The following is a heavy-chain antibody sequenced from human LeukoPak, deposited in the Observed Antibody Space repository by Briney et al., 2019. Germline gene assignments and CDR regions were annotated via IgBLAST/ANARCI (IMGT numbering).Heavy chain of an antibody. CDR2: IYYSGST. CDR1: GGSVSSYY. Sequence: SETLSLTCTVSGGSVSSYYWSWIRQPPGKGLEWIGYIYYSGSTNYNPSLKSRVTISVDTSKNQFSLKLSSVTAADTAVYYCARKLGRPFDIWGQGTMVTVSP. CDR3: ARKLGRPFDI. V-gene: IGHV4-59*02. J-gene: IGHJ3*02.